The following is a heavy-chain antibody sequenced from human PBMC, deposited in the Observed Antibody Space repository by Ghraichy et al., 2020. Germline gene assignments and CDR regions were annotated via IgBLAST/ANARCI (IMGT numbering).Heavy chain of an antibody. CDR2: IRYDGSNK. V-gene: IGHV3-30*02. Sequence: LSLTCAASGFTFSSYGMHWVRQAPGKGLEWVAFIRYDGSNKYYADSVKGRFTISRDNSKNTLYLQMNSLRAEDTAVYYCAKPPRGYYYDSSGYYSAFGYWGQGTLVTVSS. CDR1: GFTFSSYG. D-gene: IGHD3-22*01. J-gene: IGHJ4*02. CDR3: AKPPRGYYYDSSGYYSAFGY.